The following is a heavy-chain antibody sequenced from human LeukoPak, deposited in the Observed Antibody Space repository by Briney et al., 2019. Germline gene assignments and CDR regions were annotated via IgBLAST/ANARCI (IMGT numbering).Heavy chain of an antibody. V-gene: IGHV3-74*01. Sequence: GGSLRLSCAASGFTFSSYWMHWVRQPPGKGLVWVSRINSDGGSTTYADSVKGRFTISRDNARNTLYLQMNSLRAEDTAVYYCARSPYGGYGDNWGQGTLVTVSS. D-gene: IGHD4-17*01. J-gene: IGHJ4*02. CDR2: INSDGGST. CDR1: GFTFSSYW. CDR3: ARSPYGGYGDN.